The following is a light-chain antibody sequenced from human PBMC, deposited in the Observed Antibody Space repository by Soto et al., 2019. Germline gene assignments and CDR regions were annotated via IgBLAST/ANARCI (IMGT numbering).Light chain of an antibody. J-gene: IGKJ1*01. V-gene: IGKV3-15*01. Sequence: ETVMTQFPATLSVSPGERATLSCRASQSVRSNLAWYQQKPGQAPRLLIHGASTRATGIPARFSGSGSGTEFALTINSLQSEDFAVYYCQQYNNWPRTFGQGTKVDI. CDR2: GAS. CDR3: QQYNNWPRT. CDR1: QSVRSN.